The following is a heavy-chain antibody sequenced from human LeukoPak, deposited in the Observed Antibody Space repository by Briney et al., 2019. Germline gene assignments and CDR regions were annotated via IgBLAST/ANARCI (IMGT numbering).Heavy chain of an antibody. V-gene: IGHV4-34*01. Sequence: SETLSLTCAVYGGSFSGYYWTWIRQPPGKGLHWIGEINHSGSTNYNPSLKSRVTISVDTSKNQFSLKLTFVTAADTAVYYCARRGYCSGGSCYPSYFDSWGQGTLVTVSS. CDR3: ARRGYCSGGSCYPSYFDS. J-gene: IGHJ4*02. D-gene: IGHD2-15*01. CDR1: GGSFSGYY. CDR2: INHSGST.